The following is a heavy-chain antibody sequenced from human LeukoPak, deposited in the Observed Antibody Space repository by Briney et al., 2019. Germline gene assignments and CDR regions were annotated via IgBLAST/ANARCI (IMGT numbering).Heavy chain of an antibody. Sequence: SVTVSFKASVYTFTDYYMHGLGQAPGQGVEGMGIINHRGGSTSYAPKFQGRVTMTRDMSTSTVYMELSSLRSEDTAVYYCARAPLDYGDYGGNWFDPWGQGTLVTVSS. CDR2: INHRGGST. CDR1: VYTFTDYY. CDR3: ARAPLDYGDYGGNWFDP. D-gene: IGHD4-17*01. J-gene: IGHJ5*02. V-gene: IGHV1-46*01.